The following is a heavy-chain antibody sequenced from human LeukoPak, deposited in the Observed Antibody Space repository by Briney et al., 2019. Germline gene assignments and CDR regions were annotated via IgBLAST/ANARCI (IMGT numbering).Heavy chain of an antibody. Sequence: PGGSLRLSCAASGFTVSSNYMSWVRQAPGKGLEWVSVIYSGGSTYYADSVKGRFTISRDNSKNTLYLQMNCLRAEDTAVYYCAKSSGTVWRGFDYWGQGTLVTVSS. CDR3: AKSSGTVWRGFDY. J-gene: IGHJ4*02. V-gene: IGHV3-53*01. CDR1: GFTVSSNY. D-gene: IGHD4-17*01. CDR2: IYSGGST.